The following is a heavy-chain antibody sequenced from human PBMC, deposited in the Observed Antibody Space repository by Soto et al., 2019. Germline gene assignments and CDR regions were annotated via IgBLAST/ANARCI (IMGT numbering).Heavy chain of an antibody. CDR1: GFTFSSYG. D-gene: IGHD5-12*01. CDR3: ARDSRGATITGYYYGMDV. Sequence: GGSLRLSCAASGFTFSSYGMHWVGQGPGKGLEWVAVIWYDGSNKYYADSVKGRFTISRDNSKNTLYLQMNSLRAEDTAVYYCARDSRGATITGYYYGMDVWGQGTTVTVSS. V-gene: IGHV3-33*01. J-gene: IGHJ6*02. CDR2: IWYDGSNK.